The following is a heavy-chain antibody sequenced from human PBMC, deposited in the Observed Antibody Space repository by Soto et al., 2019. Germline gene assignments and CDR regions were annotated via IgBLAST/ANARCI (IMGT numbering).Heavy chain of an antibody. CDR1: GFTFSDYA. CDR3: AMWREGSMVYFDY. J-gene: IGHJ4*02. D-gene: IGHD3-10*01. Sequence: GGSLRLSCAASGFTFSDYAMTWVRQASGKGLEWVSAISGSGGRTYYADSVKGRFTISRDNSKNTLYLQMNNLRTEDTAVYYCAMWREGSMVYFDYWGQGTLVTVSS. V-gene: IGHV3-23*01. CDR2: ISGSGGRT.